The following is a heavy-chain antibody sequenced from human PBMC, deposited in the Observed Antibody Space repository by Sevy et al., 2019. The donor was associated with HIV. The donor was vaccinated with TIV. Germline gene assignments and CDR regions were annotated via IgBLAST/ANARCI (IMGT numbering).Heavy chain of an antibody. D-gene: IGHD2-2*01. CDR3: TTDDVVVPAAIPGHCSGGSCFDY. CDR2: IKSKTDGGTT. V-gene: IGHV3-15*01. CDR1: GFTFSNAW. J-gene: IGHJ4*02. Sequence: GGSLRLSCAASGFTFSNAWMSWVRQAPGKGLEWVGRIKSKTDGGTTDYAEPVKGRFTISRDDSKNTLYLQMNSLKTEDTAVYYCTTDDVVVPAAIPGHCSGGSCFDYWGQRTLVTVSS.